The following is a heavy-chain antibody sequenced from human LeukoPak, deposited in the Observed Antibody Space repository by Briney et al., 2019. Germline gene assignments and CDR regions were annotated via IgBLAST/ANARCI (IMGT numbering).Heavy chain of an antibody. CDR2: IYSDGTT. CDR1: GFIVNNNY. CDR3: ARAKLLWFGELPKREKSFDY. D-gene: IGHD3-10*01. J-gene: IGHJ4*02. V-gene: IGHV3-53*01. Sequence: GGSLRLSCAASGFIVNNNYMSWVRQAPGKGLERVSGIYSDGTTYYADSVRGRFTISRDNSKNTLYLQMNSLRAEDTAVYYCARAKLLWFGELPKREKSFDYWGQGTLVTVSS.